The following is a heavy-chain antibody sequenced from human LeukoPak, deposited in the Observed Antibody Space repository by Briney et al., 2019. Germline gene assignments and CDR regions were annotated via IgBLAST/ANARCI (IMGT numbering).Heavy chain of an antibody. CDR2: ISYDGSNK. Sequence: PGGSLRLSCAASGFTFSSYGMHWVRQAPGKGLEWVAVISYDGSNKYYADSVKGRFTISRDNSKKTLYLQMNSLRAEDTAVYYCAKTLPSYYDFWSGYFPGDYYYYGMDVWGQGTTVTVSS. D-gene: IGHD3-3*01. CDR3: AKTLPSYYDFWSGYFPGDYYYYGMDV. V-gene: IGHV3-30*18. CDR1: GFTFSSYG. J-gene: IGHJ6*02.